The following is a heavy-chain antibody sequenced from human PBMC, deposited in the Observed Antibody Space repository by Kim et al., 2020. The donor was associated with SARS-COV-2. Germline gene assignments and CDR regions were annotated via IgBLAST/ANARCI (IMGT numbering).Heavy chain of an antibody. CDR3: SKASAWLPSS. V-gene: IGHV3-43*02. J-gene: IGHJ5*02. CDR2: VSGDGGTT. D-gene: IGHD6-19*01. Sequence: GGSLRLSCAASGFTFADSVMHWVRQAPGKGLEWVALVSGDGGTTYYADSVKGRFTISRDNSKDSLYLQMNSLRTDDTALYYCSKASAWLPSSWCQGTLVTVSA. CDR1: GFTFADSV.